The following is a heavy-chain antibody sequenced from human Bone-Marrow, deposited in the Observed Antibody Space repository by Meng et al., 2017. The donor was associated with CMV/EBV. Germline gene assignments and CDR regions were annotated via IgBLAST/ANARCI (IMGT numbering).Heavy chain of an antibody. D-gene: IGHD3-16*01. CDR1: GFSFSTYA. CDR2: ISYDGGNK. V-gene: IGHV3-30*04. J-gene: IGHJ3*02. CDR3: VGAFDI. Sequence: GESLKISCAASGFSFSTYAMHWVRQAPGKGLEWVALISYDGGNKYYADSVKGRFTISRDNSKNTLYLQMNSLRAEDTAVYYCVGAFDIWGQGTMVTVSS.